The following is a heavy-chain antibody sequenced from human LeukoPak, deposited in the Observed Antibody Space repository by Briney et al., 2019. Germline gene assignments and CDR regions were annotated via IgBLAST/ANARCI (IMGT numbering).Heavy chain of an antibody. CDR2: IYPGDSDT. CDR1: GYSFLSHW. D-gene: IGHD5-24*01. J-gene: IGHJ4*02. V-gene: IGHV5-51*01. Sequence: GESLKISCKGSGYSFLSHWIGWVRQMPGEGLEWMGLIYPGDSDTRYSPSFQGQVIISADGSITTAYLQWRSLKASDTAMCYCVISRDGYIYFHSWGQGTLVTVSS. CDR3: VISRDGYIYFHS.